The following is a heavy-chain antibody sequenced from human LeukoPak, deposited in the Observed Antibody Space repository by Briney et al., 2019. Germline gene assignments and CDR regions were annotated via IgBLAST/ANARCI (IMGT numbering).Heavy chain of an antibody. CDR2: IYYSGST. CDR3: ARANYYDSSGYSH. D-gene: IGHD3-22*01. Sequence: PSETLSLTCTVSGGSISSSSYYWGWIRQPPGKGLEWIGSIYYSGSTYYNPSLKSRVSISVDTSKNQFSLKLSSVTAADTAVYYCARANYYDSSGYSHWGQGTLVTVSS. V-gene: IGHV4-39*07. J-gene: IGHJ4*02. CDR1: GGSISSSSYY.